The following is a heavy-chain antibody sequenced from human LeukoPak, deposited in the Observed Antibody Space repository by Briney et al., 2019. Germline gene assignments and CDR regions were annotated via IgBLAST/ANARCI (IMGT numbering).Heavy chain of an antibody. V-gene: IGHV3-23*01. CDR2: ISANGGNT. Sequence: GGSLRLSCAASGFTFSNAWMSWVRQAPGKGLEWVSGISANGGNTYYADSVKGRFTISRDNSKNTLHLQMNSLRAEDTAVYYCARGGHCTSTTCDYHNGMDVWGQGTTVTVSS. J-gene: IGHJ6*02. D-gene: IGHD2-2*03. CDR1: GFTFSNAW. CDR3: ARGGHCTSTTCDYHNGMDV.